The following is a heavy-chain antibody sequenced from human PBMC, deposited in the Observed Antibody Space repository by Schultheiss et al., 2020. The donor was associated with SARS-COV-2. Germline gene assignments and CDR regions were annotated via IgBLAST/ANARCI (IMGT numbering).Heavy chain of an antibody. CDR1: GFTFSSYA. J-gene: IGHJ6*02. Sequence: GESLKISCAASGFTFSSYAMHWVRQAPGKGLEWVAVISYDGSNKYYADSVKGRFTISRDNSKNTLYLQMNSLRAEDTAVYYCAREAQEAYGMDVWGQGTTVTVSS. CDR2: ISYDGSNK. V-gene: IGHV3-30-3*01. CDR3: AREAQEAYGMDV.